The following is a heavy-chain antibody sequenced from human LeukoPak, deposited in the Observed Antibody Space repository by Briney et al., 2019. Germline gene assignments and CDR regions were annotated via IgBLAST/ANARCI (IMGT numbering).Heavy chain of an antibody. V-gene: IGHV1-46*01. J-gene: IGHJ4*02. CDR1: GYTFTSYY. CDR2: INPSGGST. Sequence: ASVKVSCKASGYTFTSYYMHWVRQAPGQGLEWMGIINPSGGSTSYAQKFQGRVTMTRDTSTSTVYMELNSLRSEDTAVYYCARVNRATMVRGVLDYWGQGTLVTVSS. CDR3: ARVNRATMVRGVLDY. D-gene: IGHD3-10*01.